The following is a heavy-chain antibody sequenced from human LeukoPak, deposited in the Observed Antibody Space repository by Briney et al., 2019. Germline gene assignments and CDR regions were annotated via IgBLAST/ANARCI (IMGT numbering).Heavy chain of an antibody. Sequence: PSETLSLTCTVSGGSISSYYWSWIRQPAGKGLEWIGRIYTSGSTNYNPSLKSRVTMSVDTSKNQFSLKLSSVTAADTAVYYCARYPGSSWYGDWFDPWGQGTLVTVSS. V-gene: IGHV4-4*07. D-gene: IGHD6-13*01. J-gene: IGHJ5*02. CDR1: GGSISSYY. CDR2: IYTSGST. CDR3: ARYPGSSWYGDWFDP.